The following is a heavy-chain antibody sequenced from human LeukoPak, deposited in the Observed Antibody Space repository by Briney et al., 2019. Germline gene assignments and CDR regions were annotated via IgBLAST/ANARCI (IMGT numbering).Heavy chain of an antibody. CDR2: ISGSGGST. CDR3: AKSGRRWELLRNYFDY. V-gene: IGHV3-23*01. CDR1: GFTFSSYA. D-gene: IGHD1-26*01. J-gene: IGHJ4*02. Sequence: GGSLRLSCAASGFTFSSYAMSWVRQAPGKGLGWVSAISGSGGSTSYADSVTGRFTISRDNSKNTLYLQMNSLRAEDTAVYYCAKSGRRWELLRNYFDYWGQGTLVTVSS.